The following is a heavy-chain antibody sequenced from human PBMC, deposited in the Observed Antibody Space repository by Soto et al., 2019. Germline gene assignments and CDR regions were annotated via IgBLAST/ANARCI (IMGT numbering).Heavy chain of an antibody. J-gene: IGHJ4*02. CDR1: GASIKSSGYY. CDR2: GYYGGSA. V-gene: IGHV4-39*01. Sequence: QLKESGPGLVKPSGSLSLTCTVSGASIKSSGYYWGWIRQPPGKGLEWIGTGYYGGSAYYTPSLKSRLSSSVDTSNDHFSLKLTSVTAADTALYYCVRHAPYRSGWANRNDYWGQGILVTVSS. CDR3: VRHAPYRSGWANRNDY. D-gene: IGHD6-19*01.